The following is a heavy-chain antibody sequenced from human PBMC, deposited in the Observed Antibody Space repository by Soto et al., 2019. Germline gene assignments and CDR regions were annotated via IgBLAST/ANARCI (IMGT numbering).Heavy chain of an antibody. CDR3: ARDEGPAY. V-gene: IGHV3-30*04. CDR2: ISYDGSS. Sequence: QVQLVESGGGVVQPGRSLRLSCAASGFTFSSYAMHWVRQAPGKGLEWVAVISYDGSSHYTDSVKGRFTISRDTSKSTLYLQMNSLRLEDTAVYYCARDEGPAYWGQGTLVTVSS. CDR1: GFTFSSYA. J-gene: IGHJ4*02.